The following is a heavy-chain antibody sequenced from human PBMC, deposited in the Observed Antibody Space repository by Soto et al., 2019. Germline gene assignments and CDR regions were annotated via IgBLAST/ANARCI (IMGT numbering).Heavy chain of an antibody. CDR3: ARVNRIAARPGGFDY. CDR2: IWYDGSNK. CDR1: GFTFSSYG. Sequence: GGSLRLSCAASGFTFSSYGMHWVRQAPGKGLEWVAVIWYDGSNKYYADSVKGRFTISRDNSKNTLYLQMNSLRAEDTAVYYCARVNRIAARPGGFDYWGQGTLVTVSS. V-gene: IGHV3-33*01. J-gene: IGHJ4*02. D-gene: IGHD6-6*01.